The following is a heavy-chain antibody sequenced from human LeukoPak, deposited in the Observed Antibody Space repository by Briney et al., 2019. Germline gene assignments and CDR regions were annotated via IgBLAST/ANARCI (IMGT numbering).Heavy chain of an antibody. CDR3: ARGIGDGYNYGY. CDR2: IYYSGST. J-gene: IGHJ4*02. CDR1: GGSISSYY. V-gene: IGHV4-59*08. Sequence: PSQTLSLTCTVSGGSISSYYWNWIRQPPGKGLEWIGYIYYSGSTNYNPSLKSRVTISVDTSKNQFSLKLSSVTAADTAVYYCARGIGDGYNYGYWGQGTLVTVSS. D-gene: IGHD5-24*01.